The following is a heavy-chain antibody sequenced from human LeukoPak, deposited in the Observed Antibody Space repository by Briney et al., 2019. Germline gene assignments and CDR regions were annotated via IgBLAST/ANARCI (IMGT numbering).Heavy chain of an antibody. CDR1: GYSISSGYY. CDR3: AREWIGGDCYLD. J-gene: IGHJ4*02. D-gene: IGHD2-21*02. V-gene: IGHV4-38-2*02. Sequence: SETLSLTCTVSGYSISSGYYWGWIRQPPGKGLEWIGSIYHSGSTYYNPSLKSRVTISVDTSKNQFSLKLSSVTAADTAVYYCAREWIGGDCYLDWGQGTLVTVSP. CDR2: IYHSGST.